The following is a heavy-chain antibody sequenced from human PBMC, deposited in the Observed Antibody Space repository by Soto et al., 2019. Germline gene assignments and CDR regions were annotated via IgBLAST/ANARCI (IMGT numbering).Heavy chain of an antibody. D-gene: IGHD3-22*01. CDR1: GFTYA. Sequence: GGSRRLSCVASGFTYAIGWVRQAPGKGLEWVSSISGSGASTKYADSVRGRFTISRDNSKNMVYLQMNSLSAEDTAVYYCAKDRVPNDSSGYYSILTDSWGQGTVVTVSS. CDR2: ISGSGAST. CDR3: AKDRVPNDSSGYYSILTDS. V-gene: IGHV3-23*01. J-gene: IGHJ4*02.